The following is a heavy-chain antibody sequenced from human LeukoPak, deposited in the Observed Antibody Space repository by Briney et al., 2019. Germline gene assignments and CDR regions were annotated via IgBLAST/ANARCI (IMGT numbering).Heavy chain of an antibody. CDR3: ARGTYGDY. V-gene: IGHV3-21*01. CDR1: GFPFSVYS. D-gene: IGHD4-17*01. J-gene: IGHJ4*02. CDR2: ISSSSNYI. Sequence: PGGSLLLSCTASGFPFSVYSMNGVRPAPGKGLEWVSSISSSSNYIYYAHSMKGRFTISRDNAKNSLYLQMNSLRAEDTAVYYCARGTYGDYQGQGTLVTVSS.